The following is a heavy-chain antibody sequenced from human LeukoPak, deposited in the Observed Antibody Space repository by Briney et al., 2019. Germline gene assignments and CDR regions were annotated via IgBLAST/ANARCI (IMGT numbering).Heavy chain of an antibody. CDR3: ARSGGYSGIAFDI. V-gene: IGHV5-10-1*01. CDR2: IDLSDSYT. J-gene: IGHJ3*02. Sequence: GESLRISCKASGYSFTSYWITWVRQMPGKGLEWMGRIDLSDSYTNYSPSFQGHVTISADKSISTAYLRWSSLKASDTAMYYCARSGGYSGIAFDIWGQGTVVTVS. D-gene: IGHD4-23*01. CDR1: GYSFTSYW.